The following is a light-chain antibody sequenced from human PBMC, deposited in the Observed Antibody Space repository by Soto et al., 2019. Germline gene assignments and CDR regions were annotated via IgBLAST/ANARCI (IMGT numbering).Light chain of an antibody. CDR2: ENN. V-gene: IGLV1-51*02. CDR3: GTWDSSLSVWM. Sequence: QAVVTQPPSVSAAPGQKVTISCSGSSSNIGNNYVSWYQQYAGTAPKVLIYENNKRPSGIPDRFSGSRSGTSATLAITGLQTGDEADYYCGTWDSSLSVWMFGTGTKLTVL. J-gene: IGLJ3*02. CDR1: SSNIGNNY.